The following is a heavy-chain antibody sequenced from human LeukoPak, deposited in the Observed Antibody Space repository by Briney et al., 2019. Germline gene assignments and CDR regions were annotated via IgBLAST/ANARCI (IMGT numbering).Heavy chain of an antibody. CDR2: ISTLNGNT. J-gene: IGHJ4*02. CDR1: GYTFTNHG. Sequence: GASVKVSCKASGYTFTNHGFSWVQQAPGQGPEWMGWISTLNGNTHYTQKLQGRVTMTTDPSTSTAYMELRSLRSDDTAVYYCARWGNSNWWEHLGDYWGQGTLVTVSS. D-gene: IGHD6-13*01. CDR3: ARWGNSNWWEHLGDY. V-gene: IGHV1-18*01.